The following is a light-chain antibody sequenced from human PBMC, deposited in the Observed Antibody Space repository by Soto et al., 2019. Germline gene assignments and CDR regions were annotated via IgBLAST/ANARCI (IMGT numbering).Light chain of an antibody. V-gene: IGLV1-47*01. CDR2: RNN. Sequence: QSVLTQPPSASGTPGQRVTISCSGSSSNIGTNYVYWYQHLPGTAPKLLIYRNNQRPSGVPDRFSGSKSGTSASLAISGLRSEDESDYYCATLDDSLSGWVFGGGTKLTVL. CDR3: ATLDDSLSGWV. CDR1: SSNIGTNY. J-gene: IGLJ3*02.